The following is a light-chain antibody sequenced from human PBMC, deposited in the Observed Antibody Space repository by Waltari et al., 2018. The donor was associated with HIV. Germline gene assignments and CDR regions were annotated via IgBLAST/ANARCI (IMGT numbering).Light chain of an antibody. Sequence: DIQMTQSPSSLSASVGDRVTITCRASQSISDYLNWYQQKAGRAPKVLIYAASRLESGVPSRFSGSRFGTDFTLTISSLQPEDFGTYYCQQSYSTPPYTFGQGTKLEI. V-gene: IGKV1-39*01. CDR2: AAS. J-gene: IGKJ2*01. CDR3: QQSYSTPPYT. CDR1: QSISDY.